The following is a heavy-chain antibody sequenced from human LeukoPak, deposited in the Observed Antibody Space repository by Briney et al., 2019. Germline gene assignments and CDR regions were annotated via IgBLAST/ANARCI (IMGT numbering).Heavy chain of an antibody. J-gene: IGHJ3*02. V-gene: IGHV3-21*01. CDR1: GFTFSSYS. D-gene: IGHD2-15*01. Sequence: PGGSLRLSCAASGFTFSSYSMNWVRQAPGKGLEWVSSISSSSYIYYADSVKGRFTISRDNAKNSLYLQMNSLRAEDTAVYYCVRYCSGGSCYSDAFDIWGQGTMVTVSS. CDR2: ISSSSYI. CDR3: VRYCSGGSCYSDAFDI.